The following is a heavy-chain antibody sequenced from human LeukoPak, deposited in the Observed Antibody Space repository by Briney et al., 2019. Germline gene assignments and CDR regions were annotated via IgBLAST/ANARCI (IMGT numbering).Heavy chain of an antibody. J-gene: IGHJ6*03. V-gene: IGHV1-24*01. D-gene: IGHD2-2*01. CDR2: LDPEDGEI. Sequence: GASVKVPCMVSGYHLSELSLHWVRQAPGKGLEWMGRLDPEDGEIMYAQTFLGRVTMTEDTSTETAYMELSSLRSEDTAVYYCARGSQGRTSWSYMDVWGKGTTVTVSS. CDR3: ARGSQGRTSWSYMDV. CDR1: GYHLSELS.